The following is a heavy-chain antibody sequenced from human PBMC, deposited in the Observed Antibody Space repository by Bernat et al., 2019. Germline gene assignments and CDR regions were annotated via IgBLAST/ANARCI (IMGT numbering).Heavy chain of an antibody. D-gene: IGHD6-19*01. CDR2: ISGSGGST. J-gene: IGHJ4*02. V-gene: IGHV3-23*01. CDR1: GFTFSSYA. CDR3: AKGWEYSSGWYPYY. Sequence: EVQLLESGGGLVQPGGSLRLSCAASGFTFSSYAMSWVRQAPGKGLEWVSAISGSGGSTYYADSVKGRFTISRDNSKNTLYLQMNSLGAEDTAVYYCAKGWEYSSGWYPYYWGQGTLVTVSS.